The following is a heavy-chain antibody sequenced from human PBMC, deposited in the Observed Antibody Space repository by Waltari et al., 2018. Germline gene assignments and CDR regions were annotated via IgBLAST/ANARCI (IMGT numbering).Heavy chain of an antibody. CDR1: GFTFNKYW. J-gene: IGHJ4*02. CDR2: INSDGSDT. Sequence: EEQLVESGGGLIQPGESLRVSCAVSGFTFNKYWMNWVRQSPGKGLVWVARINSDGSDTSYADFVKGRFTISRDNAKNTVYLQMSSLRAEDTAVYFCAREGVGHSSGYYCDFWGQGTLVTVSS. V-gene: IGHV3-74*01. D-gene: IGHD3-22*01. CDR3: AREGVGHSSGYYCDF.